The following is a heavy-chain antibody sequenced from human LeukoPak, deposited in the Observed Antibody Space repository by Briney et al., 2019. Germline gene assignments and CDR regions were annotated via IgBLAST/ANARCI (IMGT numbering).Heavy chain of an antibody. Sequence: TGGSLRLSCAASGFTFSSYAMSWVRQAPGKGLEWVAVIWYDGSNKYYADSVKGRFTISRDNSKNTLYLQMNSLRAEDTAVYYCGKDLVLLWFGEFEFDPWGQGTPVTVSS. D-gene: IGHD3-10*01. J-gene: IGHJ5*02. CDR1: GFTFSSYA. V-gene: IGHV3-33*06. CDR3: GKDLVLLWFGEFEFDP. CDR2: IWYDGSNK.